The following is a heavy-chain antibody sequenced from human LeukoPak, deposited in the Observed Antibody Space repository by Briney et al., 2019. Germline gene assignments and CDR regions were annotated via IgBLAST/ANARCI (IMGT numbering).Heavy chain of an antibody. CDR1: GFTFSSYG. V-gene: IGHV3-30*03. CDR2: ISYDGSNK. D-gene: IGHD2-15*01. Sequence: GGSLRLSCAASGFTFSSYGMHWVRQAPGKGLEWVAVISYDGSNKYYADSVKGRFTISRDNSKNTLYLQMNSLRVEDTAVYFCAGRHCSGGGCYFAGADPFDYWGQGTLVTVSS. J-gene: IGHJ4*02. CDR3: AGRHCSGGGCYFAGADPFDY.